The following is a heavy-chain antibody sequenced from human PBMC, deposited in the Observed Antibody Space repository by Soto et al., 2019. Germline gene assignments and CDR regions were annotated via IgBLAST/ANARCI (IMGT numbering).Heavy chain of an antibody. D-gene: IGHD1-26*01. J-gene: IGHJ2*01. Sequence: QVQLVQSGAEVKKPGASVTVSCKASGYTFTSYAMHWVRQAPGQRLEWMGWINAGNGNTKYSQKFQGRVTITRDTSASTAYMELSSLRSEDTAVYYCARGGSLYWYFDLWGRGTLVTVSS. V-gene: IGHV1-3*01. CDR1: GYTFTSYA. CDR3: ARGGSLYWYFDL. CDR2: INAGNGNT.